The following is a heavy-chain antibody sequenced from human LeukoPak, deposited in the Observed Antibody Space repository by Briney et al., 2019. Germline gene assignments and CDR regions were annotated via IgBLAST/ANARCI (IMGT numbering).Heavy chain of an antibody. V-gene: IGHV3-48*04. CDR3: ARDWNDVGAFDI. CDR2: ISFSSTTI. CDR1: GFTFTSYT. Sequence: PGGSLRLSCAASGFTFTSYTMNWVRQAPGKGLEWVSYISFSSTTIYYADSVKGRFTISRDNAKNSLYLQMNSLRAEDTAVYYCARDWNDVGAFDIWGQGTMVTVSS. J-gene: IGHJ3*02. D-gene: IGHD1-1*01.